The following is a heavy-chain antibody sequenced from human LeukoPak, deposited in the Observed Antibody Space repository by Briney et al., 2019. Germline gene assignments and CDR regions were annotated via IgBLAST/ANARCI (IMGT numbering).Heavy chain of an antibody. CDR3: ARDHSAGRYYFDH. V-gene: IGHV3-33*01. CDR2: IWSDGNKK. Sequence: PGRSLRLSCAVSGFTFSSYGMQWVRQAPGKGLEWVAVIWSDGNKKYYADSVKGRSTISRDNSKNTLYLQMNSLRAEDTAVYYCARDHSAGRYYFDHWGQGTLVTVSS. J-gene: IGHJ4*02. D-gene: IGHD5-18*01. CDR1: GFTFSSYG.